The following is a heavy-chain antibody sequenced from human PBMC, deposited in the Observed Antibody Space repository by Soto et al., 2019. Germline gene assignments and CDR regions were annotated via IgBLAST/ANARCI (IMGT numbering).Heavy chain of an antibody. V-gene: IGHV1-18*04. CDR1: GYTFATYS. J-gene: IGHJ5*02. CDR2: IRGYSGKT. D-gene: IGHD2-2*01. Sequence: QVQLVQSGAEVKKPGASVKVSCKASGYTFATYSITWVRQAPGQGLEWMGWIRGYSGKTNYAQNFQGRVTMTTDTSTSTAYMELRSLTSDDTAIYYCARLRYQELESWFDPWGQGTLVTVSS. CDR3: ARLRYQELESWFDP.